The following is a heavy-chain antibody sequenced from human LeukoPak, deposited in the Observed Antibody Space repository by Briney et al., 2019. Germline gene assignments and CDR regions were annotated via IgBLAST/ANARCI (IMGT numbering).Heavy chain of an antibody. CDR3: AKDAVGGTAYYFDC. CDR1: GFTFTKYA. Sequence: GSLRLSCAASGFTFTKYAMSWVRQAPGKGLEWLSAISSSGDTYYADSVRGRFTISRDNSKNTLYLQMNRLRAEDTAVYYCAKDAVGGTAYYFDCWGQGTLVSVSS. V-gene: IGHV3-23*01. CDR2: ISSSGDT. J-gene: IGHJ4*02. D-gene: IGHD1-26*01.